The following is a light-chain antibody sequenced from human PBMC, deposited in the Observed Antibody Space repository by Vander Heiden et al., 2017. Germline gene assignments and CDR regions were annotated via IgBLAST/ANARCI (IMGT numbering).Light chain of an antibody. CDR1: SSDVGGYNY. CDR3: CSYAGSYTWV. Sequence: QSALTLPPSVSGSPGQSVTISCTGTSSDVGGYNYVSWYQQHPGKAPKLMIYDVSKRPSGVPDRFSGSKSGNTASLTISGLQAEDEADYYCCSYAGSYTWVFGGGTKLTVL. V-gene: IGLV2-11*01. J-gene: IGLJ3*02. CDR2: DVS.